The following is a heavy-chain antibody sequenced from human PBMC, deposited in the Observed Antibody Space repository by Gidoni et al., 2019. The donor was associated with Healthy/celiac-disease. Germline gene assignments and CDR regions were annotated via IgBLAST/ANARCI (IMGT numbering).Heavy chain of an antibody. J-gene: IGHJ5*02. Sequence: ELLLVESGGGLVQPGGSLRLPCAPSVLPPSSHDISWVRQAPGKGLQWVSVIYRGGSTYYADSVKGRFTISRHNSKNTLYLQMNSLRAEDTAVYYCARVLDYTYDVWSGFRGWFDPWGQGTLVTVSS. D-gene: IGHD3-3*01. V-gene: IGHV3-53*04. CDR1: VLPPSSHD. CDR3: ARVLDYTYDVWSGFRGWFDP. CDR2: IYRGGST.